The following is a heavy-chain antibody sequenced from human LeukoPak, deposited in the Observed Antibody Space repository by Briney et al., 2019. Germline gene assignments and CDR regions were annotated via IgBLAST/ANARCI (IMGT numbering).Heavy chain of an antibody. CDR3: ARGPNSVGNYRAFDI. J-gene: IGHJ3*02. V-gene: IGHV4-39*07. Sequence: SETLSLTCAVSGDSISSRSYYWAWIRQSPGKGLEWIGSIYYNGDTYYNPSLKSRVTISADRSKNHFSLELTSVAAADTAMFYCARGPNSVGNYRAFDIWGQGTMVTVSS. D-gene: IGHD4-11*01. CDR1: GDSISSRSYY. CDR2: IYYNGDT.